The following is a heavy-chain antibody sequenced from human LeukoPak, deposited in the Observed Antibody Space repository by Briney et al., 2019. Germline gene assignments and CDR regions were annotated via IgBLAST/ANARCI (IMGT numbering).Heavy chain of an antibody. D-gene: IGHD6-19*01. J-gene: IGHJ6*02. CDR1: GYTFTSHG. Sequence: ASVKVSCKASGYTFTSHGISWVRQAPGQGLEWMGWISAYNGNTNYAQKLQGRVTMTTDTSTSTAYMELRSLRSDDTAVYYRARDGRIAVAGASNYYYYYGMDVWGQGTTVTVSS. CDR3: ARDGRIAVAGASNYYYYYGMDV. V-gene: IGHV1-18*01. CDR2: ISAYNGNT.